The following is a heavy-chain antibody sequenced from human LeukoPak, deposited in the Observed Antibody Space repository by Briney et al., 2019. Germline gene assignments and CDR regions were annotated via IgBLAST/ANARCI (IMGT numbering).Heavy chain of an antibody. V-gene: IGHV4-34*01. CDR1: GGSFSGYY. J-gene: IGHJ4*02. D-gene: IGHD6-19*01. Sequence: SETLSLTCAVYGGSFSGYYWSWTRQPPGKGLEWIGEINHSGSTNYNPSLKSRVTISVDTSKNQFSLKLSSVTAADTAVYYCARATRAGYSSGWYYFDYWGQGTLVTVSS. CDR3: ARATRAGYSSGWYYFDY. CDR2: INHSGST.